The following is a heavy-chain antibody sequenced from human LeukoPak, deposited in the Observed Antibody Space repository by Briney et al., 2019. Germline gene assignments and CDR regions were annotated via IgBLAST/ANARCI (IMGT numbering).Heavy chain of an antibody. Sequence: GASVKVSCKASGYTFTSYGISWVRQAPGQGLEWMGWISAYNGNTNYAQKLQGRVTMTTDTSTSTAYMELRSLRSDDTAVYYCARDPSPYYDILTGISYSSEGMDVWGKGTTVTVSS. D-gene: IGHD3-9*01. J-gene: IGHJ6*04. V-gene: IGHV1-18*04. CDR3: ARDPSPYYDILTGISYSSEGMDV. CDR2: ISAYNGNT. CDR1: GYTFTSYG.